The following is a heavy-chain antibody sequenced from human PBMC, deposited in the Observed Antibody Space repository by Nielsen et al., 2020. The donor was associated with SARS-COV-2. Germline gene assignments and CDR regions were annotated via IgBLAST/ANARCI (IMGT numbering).Heavy chain of an antibody. CDR2: ISAYNGNT. Sequence: ASVKVSCKASGYTFTTYGFSWVRQAPGQGLEWMGWISAYNGNTDYAQKFQGRVTITADKSTSTAYMELSSLRSEDTAVYYCARSEGIAAAGNDYWGQGTLVTVSS. J-gene: IGHJ4*02. CDR3: ARSEGIAAAGNDY. D-gene: IGHD6-13*01. CDR1: GYTFTTYG. V-gene: IGHV1-18*01.